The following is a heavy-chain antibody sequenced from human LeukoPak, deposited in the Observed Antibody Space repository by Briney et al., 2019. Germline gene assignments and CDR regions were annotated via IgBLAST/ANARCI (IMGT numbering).Heavy chain of an antibody. D-gene: IGHD4-11*01. CDR2: IYSGGST. J-gene: IGHJ4*02. CDR1: GFTVSSNY. Sequence: GGSLRLSCAASGFTVSSNYMSWVRQAPGKGLEWVSVIYSGGSTYYADSVKGRFTISRDNSKNTLYLQMNSLRAEDTAVYYCARSTVDYHLPFDYWGQGTLVTVSS. CDR3: ARSTVDYHLPFDY. V-gene: IGHV3-53*01.